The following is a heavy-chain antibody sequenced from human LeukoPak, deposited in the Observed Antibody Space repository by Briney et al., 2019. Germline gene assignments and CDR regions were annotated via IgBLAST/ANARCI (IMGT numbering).Heavy chain of an antibody. CDR2: MNPNSGNT. D-gene: IGHD2-2*01. V-gene: IGHV1-8*01. CDR3: ARLFVTSCYRPPCPPDY. Sequence: ASVKVSCTASGYTFTSYDINWVRQATGQGLEWMGWMNPNSGNTGYAQKFQGRVTMTRNTSKSTAYMQLSSLRSEDTAVYYCARLFVTSCYRPPCPPDYWGQGTLVTVSS. J-gene: IGHJ4*02. CDR1: GYTFTSYD.